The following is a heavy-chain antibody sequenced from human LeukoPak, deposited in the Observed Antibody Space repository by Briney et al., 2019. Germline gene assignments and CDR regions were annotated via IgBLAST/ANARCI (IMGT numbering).Heavy chain of an antibody. Sequence: SETLSLTCTVSGGSISSYYWSWIRQPPGKGLEWIGYIYYSGSTNYNPSLKSRVTISVDTSKNQFSLKLSSVTAADTAVYYCARERMVRGVGYGMDVWGKGTTATVSS. CDR3: ARERMVRGVGYGMDV. CDR2: IYYSGST. J-gene: IGHJ6*04. V-gene: IGHV4-59*01. D-gene: IGHD3-10*01. CDR1: GGSISSYY.